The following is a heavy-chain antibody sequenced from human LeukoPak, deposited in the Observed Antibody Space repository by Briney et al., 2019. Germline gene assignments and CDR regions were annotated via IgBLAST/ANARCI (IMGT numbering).Heavy chain of an antibody. CDR1: GGSISSGSYY. CDR2: IYTSGST. CDR3: AANSVWWNY. Sequence: SEALSLTCTVSGGSISSGSYYWSWIRQPAGKGLEWIGRIYTSGSTNYNPSLKSRVTISVDTSKNQFSLKLSSVTAADTAMYYCAANSVWWNYWGQGTLVTVSS. J-gene: IGHJ4*02. D-gene: IGHD6-19*01. V-gene: IGHV4-61*02.